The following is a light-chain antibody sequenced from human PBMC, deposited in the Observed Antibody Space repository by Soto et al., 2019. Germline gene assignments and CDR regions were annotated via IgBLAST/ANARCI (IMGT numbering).Light chain of an antibody. V-gene: IGKV3-20*01. CDR2: GAS. J-gene: IGKJ1*01. Sequence: DIVFTHSPGTLSLSPGERATLSCRASQSVSSSYLAWYQQKPGQAPRLLIYGASSRATGIPERFSGSGSGTDFTLTISRLEPEDFAVYYCQQYGSSPTFGQGTKVDI. CDR3: QQYGSSPT. CDR1: QSVSSSY.